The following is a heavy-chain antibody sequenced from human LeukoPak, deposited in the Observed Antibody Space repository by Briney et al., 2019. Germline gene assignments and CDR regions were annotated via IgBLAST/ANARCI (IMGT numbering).Heavy chain of an antibody. CDR3: AKDEQRPYAFDI. CDR1: GFNFGDFA. D-gene: IGHD6-25*01. Sequence: GGSLRLSCTVSGFNFGDFAMSWVRQAPGKGLEWVAFIRYDGSNKYYADSVKGRFTISRDNSKNTLYLQMNSLRAEDTAVYYCAKDEQRPYAFDIWGQGTMVTVSS. V-gene: IGHV3-30*02. J-gene: IGHJ3*02. CDR2: IRYDGSNK.